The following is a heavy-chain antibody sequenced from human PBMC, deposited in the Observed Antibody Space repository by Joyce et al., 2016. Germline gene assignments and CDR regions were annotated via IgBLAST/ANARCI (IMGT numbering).Heavy chain of an antibody. D-gene: IGHD3-16*01. CDR1: GYSFTSYW. J-gene: IGHJ4*02. CDR2: INPEDSYT. Sequence: EVQLVQSGGEVKKPGEALKISCKGVGYSFTSYWLGWVRQMPGKGRELIGIINPEDSYTRYSPSFQGQVTISVDRSIKTAHLRWGSLRASDTAIYYCARSAVRGTLSPFFDYWGQGSLVTVSS. CDR3: ARSAVRGTLSPFFDY. V-gene: IGHV5-51*01.